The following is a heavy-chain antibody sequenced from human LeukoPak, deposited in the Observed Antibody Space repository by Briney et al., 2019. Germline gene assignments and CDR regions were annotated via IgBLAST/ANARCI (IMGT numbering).Heavy chain of an antibody. CDR1: AFIFGDYA. Sequence: GGSLRLSCTTSAFIFGDYAMNWVRQAPGKGLEWVGFIRSKVYGGTTEYAASVKGRFTISKDDSKSIAYLQMSSLKIEDTAVYYCTREVGSYLASDYYYYMDVWGKGTTVTISS. J-gene: IGHJ6*03. CDR3: TREVGSYLASDYYYYMDV. D-gene: IGHD1-26*01. V-gene: IGHV3-49*04. CDR2: IRSKVYGGTT.